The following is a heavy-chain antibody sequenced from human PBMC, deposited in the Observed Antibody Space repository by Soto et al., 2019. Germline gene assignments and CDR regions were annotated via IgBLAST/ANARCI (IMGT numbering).Heavy chain of an antibody. CDR1: GFTFSSYA. J-gene: IGHJ4*02. Sequence: EVQLLESGGGLVQPGGSLRLSCAASGFTFSSYAMSWVREAPGKGLEWVSVISGSGGSTYYADSVKGRFTISRDNSKNPLYLQMNSLRAEDTAVCYCARRTSGWYLNYGGQGTLVTVSS. D-gene: IGHD6-19*01. V-gene: IGHV3-23*01. CDR3: ARRTSGWYLNY. CDR2: ISGSGGST.